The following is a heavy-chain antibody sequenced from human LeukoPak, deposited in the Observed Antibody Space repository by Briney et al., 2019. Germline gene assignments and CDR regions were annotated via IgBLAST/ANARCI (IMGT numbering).Heavy chain of an antibody. CDR2: VTPNSGNA. V-gene: IGHV1-8*01. Sequence: ASVTVSFKASGYTFTGYDINWVRQATGQGLEWMGWVTPNSGNARYAQKFQGRVTMTRNTSISTAYMELSSLRLEDTAVYFCARLGSSWYGGVDPWGQGTLVTVSS. J-gene: IGHJ5*02. CDR3: ARLGSSWYGGVDP. CDR1: GYTFTGYD. D-gene: IGHD6-13*01.